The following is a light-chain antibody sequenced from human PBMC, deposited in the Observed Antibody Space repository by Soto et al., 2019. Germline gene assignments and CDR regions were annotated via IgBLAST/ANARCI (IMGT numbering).Light chain of an antibody. Sequence: IQMTQSPSSLSASVGDRVTITCRASQDIRSYLGWYQQKPGKAPKLLIYAASSLQSGVPSRFSGSGSGTDFTLTISSLQPEDFATYYCQQSYSTSITFGQGTRLEIK. CDR2: AAS. J-gene: IGKJ5*01. CDR1: QDIRSY. V-gene: IGKV1-39*01. CDR3: QQSYSTSIT.